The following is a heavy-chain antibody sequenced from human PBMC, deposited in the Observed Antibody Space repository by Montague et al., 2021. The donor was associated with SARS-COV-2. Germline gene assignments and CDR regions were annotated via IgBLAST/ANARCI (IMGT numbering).Heavy chain of an antibody. CDR3: ASPTNYYDSSGSDAFDI. Sequence: SETLSLTCTVSGGSISSSSYYWGWIRQPPGKGLEWIGSIYYSGSTYYNPSLKSRVTISVDTSKNQFSLKLSSVTAADTAVYYCASPTNYYDSSGSDAFDIWGQGTMVTVSS. J-gene: IGHJ3*02. CDR2: IYYSGST. V-gene: IGHV4-39*01. CDR1: GGSISSSSYY. D-gene: IGHD3-22*01.